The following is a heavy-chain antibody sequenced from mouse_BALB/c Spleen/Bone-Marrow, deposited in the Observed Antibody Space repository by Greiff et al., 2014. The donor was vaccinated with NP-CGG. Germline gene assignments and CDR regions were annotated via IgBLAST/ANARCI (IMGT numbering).Heavy chain of an antibody. Sequence: QVQLQQSGAELAKPGASVKMSCKASGYTFTSYWMHWVKQRPGQGLEWIGYINPNTGYPEYNQKFKDNATLTADKSSSTAYMQLSSLTSEDSADYYCARRFTTVVTTGDYWGQGTTLTVSS. V-gene: IGHV1-7*01. CDR3: ARRFTTVVTTGDY. CDR1: GYTFTSYW. D-gene: IGHD1-1*02. CDR2: INPNTGYP. J-gene: IGHJ2*01.